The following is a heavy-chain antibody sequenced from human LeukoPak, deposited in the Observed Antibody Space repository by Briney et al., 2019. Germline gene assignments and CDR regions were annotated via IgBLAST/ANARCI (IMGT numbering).Heavy chain of an antibody. CDR3: AKDYVWGSYPRADY. CDR1: GFTFSSHA. D-gene: IGHD3-16*01. CDR2: ISGNGAGT. V-gene: IGHV3-23*02. Sequence: GGSLRLSCTPSGFTFSSHAMSWVRQAPGKGLEWVSGISGNGAGTYYGDSVKGRFTISRDNSKNTLYLQMNSLRAEDTAVYYCAKDYVWGSYPRADYWGQGTLVTVSS. J-gene: IGHJ4*02.